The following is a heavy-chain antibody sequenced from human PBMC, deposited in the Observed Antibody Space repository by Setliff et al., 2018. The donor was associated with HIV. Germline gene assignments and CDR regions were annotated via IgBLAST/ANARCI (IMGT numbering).Heavy chain of an antibody. CDR2: ISSSGIYI. CDR3: ARERRAVVITGYYYYYMDV. J-gene: IGHJ6*03. D-gene: IGHD3-22*01. Sequence: GGSLRLSCAASGFTFSNFSMSWVRQAPGKGLEWVSYISSSGIYIHYVDSVKGRFIISRDNARNSLHLQMTSLRAEDTAVYYCARERRAVVITGYYYYYMDVWGKGTTVTVSS. V-gene: IGHV3-21*01. CDR1: GFTFSNFS.